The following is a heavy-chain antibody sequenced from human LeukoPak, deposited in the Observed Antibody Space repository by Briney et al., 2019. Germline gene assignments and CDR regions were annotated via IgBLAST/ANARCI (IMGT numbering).Heavy chain of an antibody. Sequence: SETPSLTCTVSGGSISSYYWSWIRQPPGKGLEWIGYIYYSGSTNYNPSLKSRVTISVDTSKNQFSLKLSSVTAADTAVYYCARDSLGMSTSNWGQGTLVTVSS. CDR2: IYYSGST. CDR1: GGSISSYY. D-gene: IGHD5-24*01. CDR3: ARDSLGMSTSN. J-gene: IGHJ4*02. V-gene: IGHV4-59*01.